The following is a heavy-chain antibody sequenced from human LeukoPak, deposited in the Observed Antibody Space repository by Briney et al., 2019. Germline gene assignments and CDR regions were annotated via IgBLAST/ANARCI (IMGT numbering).Heavy chain of an antibody. CDR1: GGTFSSYA. CDR3: ARGGYCSSTSCPLHMDV. Sequence: SVKVSCKASGGTFSSYAISWVRQAPGQGLEWMGGIIPIFGTANYAQKFQGRVTITTDESTSTAYMELSSLRSEDTAVYYCARGGYCSSTSCPLHMDVWGKGTTVTVSS. V-gene: IGHV1-69*05. CDR2: IIPIFGTA. J-gene: IGHJ6*03. D-gene: IGHD2-2*01.